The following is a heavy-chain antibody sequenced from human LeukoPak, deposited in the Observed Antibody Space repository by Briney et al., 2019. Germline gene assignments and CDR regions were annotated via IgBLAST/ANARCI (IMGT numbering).Heavy chain of an antibody. CDR3: ARDLSNRGRDYYYYMDV. J-gene: IGHJ6*03. D-gene: IGHD7-27*01. CDR2: IYTSGST. V-gene: IGHV4-4*07. Sequence: SETLSLTCTVSGGSISTYYWSRIRQPAGKGLEWIGRIYTSGSTNYNPSLKSRVTMSVDTSKNQFSLKLSSVTAADTAVYYCARDLSNRGRDYYYYMDVWGKGTTVTVSS. CDR1: GGSISTYY.